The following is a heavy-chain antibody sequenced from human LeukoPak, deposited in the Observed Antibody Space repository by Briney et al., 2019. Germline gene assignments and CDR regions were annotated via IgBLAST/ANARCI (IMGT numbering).Heavy chain of an antibody. Sequence: SETLSLTCTVSGGSISSYYWSWIRQPPGKGLEWIGYIYYSGSTNYNPSLKSRVTISVDTSKNQFSLKLSSVTAADTAVYYCARGSGSSPSRDDAFDIWDQGTMVTVSS. V-gene: IGHV4-59*01. CDR1: GGSISSYY. J-gene: IGHJ3*02. CDR2: IYYSGST. CDR3: ARGSGSSPSRDDAFDI. D-gene: IGHD1-26*01.